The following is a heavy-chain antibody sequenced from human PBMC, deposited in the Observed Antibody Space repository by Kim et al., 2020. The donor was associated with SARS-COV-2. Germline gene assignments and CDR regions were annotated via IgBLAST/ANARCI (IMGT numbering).Heavy chain of an antibody. Sequence: GGSLRLSCAAPGFTFSDYYMSWIRQAPGKGLEWVSYISSSSSYTNYADSVKGRFTISRDNAKNSLYLQMNSLRAEDTAVYYCARDRTYCGGDCYAGGMDVWGQGATVTVSS. D-gene: IGHD2-21*01. V-gene: IGHV3-11*06. CDR2: ISSSSSYT. CDR3: ARDRTYCGGDCYAGGMDV. CDR1: GFTFSDYY. J-gene: IGHJ6*02.